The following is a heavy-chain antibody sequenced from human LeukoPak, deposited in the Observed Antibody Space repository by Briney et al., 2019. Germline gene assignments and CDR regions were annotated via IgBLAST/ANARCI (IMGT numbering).Heavy chain of an antibody. CDR3: TTVGYDNSGYYHWEFDY. CDR1: GFTFSSFA. CDR2: SKSKTDGGTT. V-gene: IGHV3-15*01. D-gene: IGHD3-22*01. J-gene: IGHJ4*02. Sequence: PGGSLRLSCAASGFTFSSFAMSWVRQAPGKGLEWVGRSKSKTDGGTTDYAAPVKGRFTISRDDSKNTLYLQMNSLKTEDTAVYYCTTVGYDNSGYYHWEFDYWGQGTLVTVSS.